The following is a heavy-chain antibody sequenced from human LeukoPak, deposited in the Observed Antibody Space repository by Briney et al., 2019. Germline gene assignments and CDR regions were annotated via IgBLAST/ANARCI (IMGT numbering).Heavy chain of an antibody. Sequence: PSETLSLTFAVYGWSFSGYYWSWIRQPPGKGLEWIGEINHSGSTNYNPSLKSRVTISVDTSKNQFSLKLSSVTAADTAVYYCARTHPWSGYFDYWGQGTLVTVSS. D-gene: IGHD3-3*01. CDR3: ARTHPWSGYFDY. V-gene: IGHV4-34*01. CDR2: INHSGST. J-gene: IGHJ4*02. CDR1: GWSFSGYY.